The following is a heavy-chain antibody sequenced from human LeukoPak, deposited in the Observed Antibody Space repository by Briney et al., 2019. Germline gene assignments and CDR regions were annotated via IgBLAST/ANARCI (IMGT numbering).Heavy chain of an antibody. CDR1: GFTFSSYW. D-gene: IGHD2/OR15-2a*01. CDR3: ARGGSPIYDAFEI. V-gene: IGHV3-74*01. Sequence: GGSLRLSCAASGFTFSSYWMHWVRQAPGMGLVWVSHITSDVRTTNYADSVKGRFTISRDNAKNTLYLQMNSLSAEDTAVYYCARGGSPIYDAFEIWGQGTKVPVSS. J-gene: IGHJ3*02. CDR2: ITSDVRTT.